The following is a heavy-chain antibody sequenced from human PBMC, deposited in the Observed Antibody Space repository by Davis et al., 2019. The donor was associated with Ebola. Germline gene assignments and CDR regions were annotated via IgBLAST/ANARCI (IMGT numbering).Heavy chain of an antibody. J-gene: IGHJ4*02. Sequence: ASVKVSCKASGYTFTGYYMHWVRQAPGQGLEWMGWINTNTGTPTYAQGFTGRFVFSLDTSVSTAFLQISSLKAEDTAVYYCARAAALDYWGQGTLVTVSS. D-gene: IGHD2-2*01. V-gene: IGHV7-4-1*02. CDR3: ARAAALDY. CDR1: GYTFTGYY. CDR2: INTNTGTP.